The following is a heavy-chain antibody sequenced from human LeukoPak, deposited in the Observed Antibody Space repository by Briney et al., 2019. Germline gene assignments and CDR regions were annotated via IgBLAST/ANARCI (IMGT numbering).Heavy chain of an antibody. V-gene: IGHV4-39*01. CDR1: GGSISSSSYY. CDR2: IYYSGST. Sequence: SETLSLTCTVSGGSISSSSYYWGWIRQPPGKGLEWIGSIYYSGSTYYNPSLKSRVTISVDTSKNQFSLKLSSVTAADTAVYYCARQAGTIPEPFDYWGQGTLVTVSS. J-gene: IGHJ4*02. D-gene: IGHD1-1*01. CDR3: ARQAGTIPEPFDY.